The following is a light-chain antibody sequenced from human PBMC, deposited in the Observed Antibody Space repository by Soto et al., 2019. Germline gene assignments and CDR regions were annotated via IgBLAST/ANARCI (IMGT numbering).Light chain of an antibody. CDR2: DVS. Sequence: QSALTQPASVSGSPGQSITISCTGISSDVGGYNYVSWYQQHPGKAPKLMIYDVSNRPSGVSNRFSGSKSGNTASLTISGLQAEDEADYYCSSYTSSSRYVFGTGTKLTVL. CDR3: SSYTSSSRYV. V-gene: IGLV2-14*01. CDR1: SSDVGGYNY. J-gene: IGLJ1*01.